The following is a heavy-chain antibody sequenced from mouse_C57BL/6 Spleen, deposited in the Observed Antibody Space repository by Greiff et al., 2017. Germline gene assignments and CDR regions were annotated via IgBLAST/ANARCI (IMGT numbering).Heavy chain of an antibody. CDR2: ILPGSGST. D-gene: IGHD2-3*01. Sequence: QVQLQQSGAELMKPGASVKFSCKATGYTFTGYWIEWVKQRPGHGLEWIGEILPGSGSTNYAAKFKGKATFTADTSSNTAYMQLLSLTTEASDIYYCARLYDGYIDYWGQGTTLTVSA. CDR1: GYTFTGYW. J-gene: IGHJ2*01. V-gene: IGHV1-9*01. CDR3: ARLYDGYIDY.